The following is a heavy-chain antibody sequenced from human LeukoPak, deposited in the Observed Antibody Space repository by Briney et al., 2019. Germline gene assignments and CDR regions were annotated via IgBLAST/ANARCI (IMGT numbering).Heavy chain of an antibody. D-gene: IGHD5-24*01. Sequence: GGSLRPSCAASGFTFSSYSMNWVRQAPGKGLEWVSYISSSSSTIYYADSVKGRFTISRDNAKNSLYLQMNSLRAEDTAVYYCARVGAVRDGYNGEFDYWGQGTLVTVSS. CDR2: ISSSSSTI. CDR3: ARVGAVRDGYNGEFDY. J-gene: IGHJ4*02. CDR1: GFTFSSYS. V-gene: IGHV3-48*01.